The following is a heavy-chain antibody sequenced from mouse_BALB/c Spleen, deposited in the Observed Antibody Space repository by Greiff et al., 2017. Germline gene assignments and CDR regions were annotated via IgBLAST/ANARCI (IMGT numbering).Heavy chain of an antibody. Sequence: EVKVVESGPSLVNPSQTLSLTCSVSGDSFTSCYWTWIRTFPGNKLEYMGYISYCGSTYYYPSLKSRIAITRDTSKNQYYLQLNSVTTEDTATYYCARNGNYAMDYWGKGTSVTVSS. J-gene: IGHJ4*01. V-gene: IGHV3-8*02. CDR1: GDSFTSCY. D-gene: IGHD2-1*01. CDR3: ARNGNYAMDY. CDR2: ISYCGST.